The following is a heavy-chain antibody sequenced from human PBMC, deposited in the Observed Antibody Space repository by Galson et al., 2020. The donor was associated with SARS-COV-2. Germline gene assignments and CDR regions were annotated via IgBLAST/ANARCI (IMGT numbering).Heavy chain of an antibody. CDR3: AKDTGGVNEY. CDR1: GFSFSSFA. D-gene: IGHD3-16*01. J-gene: IGHJ4*02. V-gene: IGHV3-23*01. CDR2: ISGSGGST. Sequence: GGSLRLSCAASGFSFSSFALRWVRQAPGKGLEWVSTISGSGGSTYYPDSVKGRFTISRDNSRNTVFLQMNNLRAEDTAVYFCAKDTGGVNEYWGQGTLVTVSS.